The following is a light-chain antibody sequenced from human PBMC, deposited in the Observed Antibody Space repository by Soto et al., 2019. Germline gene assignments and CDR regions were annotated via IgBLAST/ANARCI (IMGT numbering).Light chain of an antibody. J-gene: IGKJ2*01. Sequence: IVLTQSPVTLSLSPGERATLSCRASQSISNYLAWYQQKPSQAPRLLIYDASNRATGIPARFSGSVSGTDFTLTISSLEPEDFAVFYCQRSTNWPPYTFGQGTKLEIK. CDR3: QRSTNWPPYT. V-gene: IGKV3-11*01. CDR1: QSISNY. CDR2: DAS.